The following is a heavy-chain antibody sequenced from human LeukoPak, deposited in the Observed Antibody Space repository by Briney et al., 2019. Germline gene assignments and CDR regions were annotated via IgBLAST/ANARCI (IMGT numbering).Heavy chain of an antibody. V-gene: IGHV4-59*01. J-gene: IGHJ6*02. Sequence: PSETLSLTCTVSGGYIRRYYWSGIRQPPGKGLEWIGYISYSGNTIYNPSLKSRVTISVDTSKNQFSLKLSSVAAADTAVYYCARAPYYYDSSGYYWPYYYYGMDVWGQGTTVTVSS. CDR3: ARAPYYYDSSGYYWPYYYYGMDV. CDR2: ISYSGNT. CDR1: GGYIRRYY. D-gene: IGHD3-22*01.